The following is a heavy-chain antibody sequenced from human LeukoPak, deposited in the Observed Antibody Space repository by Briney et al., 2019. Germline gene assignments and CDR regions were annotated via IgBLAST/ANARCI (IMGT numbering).Heavy chain of an antibody. V-gene: IGHV3-21*03. J-gene: IGHJ6*03. CDR2: ITSSSTYI. Sequence: GGSLRLSCAASGFTFSTYNMNWVRQAPGKGLEWVSSITSSSTYIYYADSVKGRFTISRDNAKNSLYLQMNSLRAEDTAVYYCARDPYSGGYGDYYYYYMDLWGQGTTVTISS. D-gene: IGHD1-26*01. CDR3: ARDPYSGGYGDYYYYYMDL. CDR1: GFTFSTYN.